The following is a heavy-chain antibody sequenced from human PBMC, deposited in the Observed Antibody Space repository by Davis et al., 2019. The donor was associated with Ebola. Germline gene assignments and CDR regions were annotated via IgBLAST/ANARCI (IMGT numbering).Heavy chain of an antibody. V-gene: IGHV1-18*04. J-gene: IGHJ4*02. Sequence: ASVKVSCKASGYTLDTYGVTWVRQAPGQGLEWMGWISAFNGNTKYAQKLQDRVTMTTDTSTATAYMELRSLRSDDTAVYYCATGQRWDFDYWGQGTPVTVPS. D-gene: IGHD4-23*01. CDR2: ISAFNGNT. CDR1: GYTLDTYG. CDR3: ATGQRWDFDY.